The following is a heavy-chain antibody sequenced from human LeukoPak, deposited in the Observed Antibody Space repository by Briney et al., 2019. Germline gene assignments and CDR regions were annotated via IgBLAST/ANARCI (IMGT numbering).Heavy chain of an antibody. J-gene: IGHJ4*02. CDR1: GDSIGSTSYY. CDR3: ASLYCSGGSCYALYFDY. Sequence: KPSETLSLTCTVSGDSIGSTSYYWDWIRQPPGKGLEWIGSIYHSGSTYYNPSLKSRVTISVDTSKNQFSLKLSSVTAADTAVYYCASLYCSGGSCYALYFDYWGQGTLVTVSS. D-gene: IGHD2-15*01. V-gene: IGHV4-39*07. CDR2: IYHSGST.